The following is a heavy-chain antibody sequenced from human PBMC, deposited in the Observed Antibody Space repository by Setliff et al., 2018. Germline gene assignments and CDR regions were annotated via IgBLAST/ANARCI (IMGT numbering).Heavy chain of an antibody. V-gene: IGHV4-4*08. D-gene: IGHD2-15*01. CDR2: IHTTEST. CDR1: GDTIYNYF. Sequence: KTSETLSLTCTVTGDTIYNYFWSWIRQSPGTGLGWIGYIHTTESTNYNPSLKSRVTISIDTSKSQFSLNLNSVTAADAAMYYCARGLNSVSWTFTYWGQGTLVTVSS. J-gene: IGHJ4*02. CDR3: ARGLNSVSWTFTY.